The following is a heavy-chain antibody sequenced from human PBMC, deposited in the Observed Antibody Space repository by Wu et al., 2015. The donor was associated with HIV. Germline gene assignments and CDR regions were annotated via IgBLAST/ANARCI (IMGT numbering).Heavy chain of an antibody. CDR3: ARDTLALVVVAATSEYYYYGMDV. D-gene: IGHD2-15*01. CDR2: IIPIFGTA. Sequence: QVQLVQSGAEVKKPGSSVKVSCKASGGTFSSYAISWVRQAPGQGLEWMGGIIPIFGTANYAQKFQGRVTITTDESTSTAYMELSSLRSEDTAVYYCARDTLALVVVAATSEYYYYGMDVWGQGTTVTVSS. CDR1: GGTFSSYA. V-gene: IGHV1-69*05. J-gene: IGHJ6*02.